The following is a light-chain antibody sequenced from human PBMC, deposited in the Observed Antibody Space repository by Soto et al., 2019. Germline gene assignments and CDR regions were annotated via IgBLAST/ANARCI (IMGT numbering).Light chain of an antibody. CDR1: QSVLSSSNNRNY. V-gene: IGKV4-1*01. Sequence: DIVMTQSPDSLAVSLGERATINCKSSQSVLSSSNNRNYLAWYQQKSGQPPKLLIYWASTRESGVPGRFSGSGSGTDFTLTISSLQAEDVAAYYCQHYYSIPWTFGQGTRVEIK. CDR2: WAS. J-gene: IGKJ1*01. CDR3: QHYYSIPWT.